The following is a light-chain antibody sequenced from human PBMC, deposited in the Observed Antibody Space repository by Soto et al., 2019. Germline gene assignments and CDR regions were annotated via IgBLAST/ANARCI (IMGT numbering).Light chain of an antibody. Sequence: QSVLTQPPSASGSPGQSVTISCTGTSSDVGGYNYVSWYQQHPGKAPKLMIYEVSRRPSGVPDRFSGSKSGNTASLTVSGLQAEDEADSYCSSYAGSKTIFGGGTKLTVL. J-gene: IGLJ2*01. V-gene: IGLV2-8*01. CDR3: SSYAGSKTI. CDR1: SSDVGGYNY. CDR2: EVS.